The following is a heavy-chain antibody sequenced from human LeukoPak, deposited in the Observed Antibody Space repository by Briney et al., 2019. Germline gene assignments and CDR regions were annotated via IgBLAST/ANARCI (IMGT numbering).Heavy chain of an antibody. J-gene: IGHJ1*01. CDR1: GFTFGSYA. CDR3: AKCSGFYPEYFQH. Sequence: GGSLRLSCAASGFTFGSYAMSWVRQALGKGLEWVSGISASGGGTYYADSVKGRFTISRDNSKSTLYLQMNSLRAEDTAVYYCAKCSGFYPEYFQHWGQGTLVTVSS. V-gene: IGHV3-23*01. D-gene: IGHD3-22*01. CDR2: ISASGGGT.